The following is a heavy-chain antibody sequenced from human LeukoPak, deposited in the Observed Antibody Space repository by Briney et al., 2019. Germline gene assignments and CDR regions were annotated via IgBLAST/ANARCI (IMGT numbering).Heavy chain of an antibody. Sequence: SETLSLTCTVSGGSISSYYWSWIRQPPGKGLEWIGYVYYTGTTNYNPSFNSRVTISLDTSKNQFSLKMTSVTAADTAVYYCVRWDYYGSGSRRLDSWGQGTLVTVSS. CDR3: VRWDYYGSGSRRLDS. V-gene: IGHV4-59*08. D-gene: IGHD3-10*01. J-gene: IGHJ4*02. CDR2: VYYTGTT. CDR1: GGSISSYY.